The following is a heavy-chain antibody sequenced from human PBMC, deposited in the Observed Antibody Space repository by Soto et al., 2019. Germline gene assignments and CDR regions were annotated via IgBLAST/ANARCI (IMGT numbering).Heavy chain of an antibody. CDR2: IYPPNSDT. J-gene: IGHJ4*02. D-gene: IGHD2-2*01. CDR3: ARHRLYSSSCTTFDY. V-gene: IGHV5-51*01. CDR1: GYNFATYW. Sequence: GESLKISCKGSGYNFATYWIGWVRQTPGKGLEWIGIIYPPNSDTKYSPSFEGQVTISAEKSINTAYLQWSSLTASDTAVYYCARHRLYSSSCTTFDYWGQGTLVTVSS.